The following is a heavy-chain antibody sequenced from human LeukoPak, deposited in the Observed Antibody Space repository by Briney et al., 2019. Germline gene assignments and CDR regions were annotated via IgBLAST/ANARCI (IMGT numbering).Heavy chain of an antibody. D-gene: IGHD3-22*01. CDR1: GYTLTELS. J-gene: IGHJ4*02. V-gene: IGHV1-24*01. Sequence: ASVKVSCKVSGYTLTELSMHWVRQARGKGLEWMGGFDPEDGETIYAQKFQGRVTMTEDTSTDTAYMELSSLRSEDTAVYYCATVYYYDSSGYHQFDYWGQGTLVTVSS. CDR2: FDPEDGET. CDR3: ATVYYYDSSGYHQFDY.